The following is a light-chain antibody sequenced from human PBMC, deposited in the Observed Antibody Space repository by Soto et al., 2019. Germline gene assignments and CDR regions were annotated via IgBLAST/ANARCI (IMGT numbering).Light chain of an antibody. V-gene: IGLV1-51*01. CDR2: DNN. CDR1: SSNIGNNY. Sequence: QSVLTQPPSVSAAPGQKVTISCSGSSSNIGNNYVSWYQQLPGTAPKLLIYDNNKRPSGIPDRLSGSKSGTSATLGITGLQTGDEADYYCGTWDSSLSAYVFGTGTKV. J-gene: IGLJ1*01. CDR3: GTWDSSLSAYV.